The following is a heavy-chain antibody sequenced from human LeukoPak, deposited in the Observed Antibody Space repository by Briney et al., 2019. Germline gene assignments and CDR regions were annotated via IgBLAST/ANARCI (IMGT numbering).Heavy chain of an antibody. CDR2: IRNDGINK. D-gene: IGHD6-6*01. CDR3: TRDEDFYSSSSDY. J-gene: IGHJ4*02. V-gene: IGHV3-30*02. CDR1: GFTFSTHG. Sequence: GGSLRLSCAASGFTFSTHGMHWVRQAPGKGLGWVAFIRNDGINKYYADSVKGRFTISRDSFKNTLYLQMNSLRAEDTAVYYCTRDEDFYSSSSDYWGQGTLVTVSS.